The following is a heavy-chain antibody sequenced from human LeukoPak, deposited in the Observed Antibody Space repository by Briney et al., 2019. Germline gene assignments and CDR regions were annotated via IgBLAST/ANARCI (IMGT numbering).Heavy chain of an antibody. CDR3: ARIGASSWYEDY. CDR2: ISSSSGYI. D-gene: IGHD6-13*01. Sequence: AGGSLRLSCAASGFTFSSYSMNWVRQAPGKGLEWVSSISSSSGYIYYADSVKGRFTISRDNAKNSLYLQMNSLRAEDTAVYYCARIGASSWYEDYWGQGTLVTVSS. J-gene: IGHJ4*02. CDR1: GFTFSSYS. V-gene: IGHV3-21*04.